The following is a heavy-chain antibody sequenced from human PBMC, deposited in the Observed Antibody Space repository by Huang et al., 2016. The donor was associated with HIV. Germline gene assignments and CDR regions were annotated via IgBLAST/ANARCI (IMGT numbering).Heavy chain of an antibody. J-gene: IGHJ4*02. CDR2: SNSDGSST. D-gene: IGHD6-19*01. V-gene: IGHV3-74*01. CDR1: GFTFSSFW. Sequence: EVQLVESGGGLVQPGGSLRLSCAASGFTFSSFWMHLVRQAPGKGVVGVSSSNSDGSSTSYADSVKGRVTISRDNAKNTLYLQMNSLRAEDTAVYYCARDSQQWLVEDYWGQGTLVTVSS. CDR3: ARDSQQWLVEDY.